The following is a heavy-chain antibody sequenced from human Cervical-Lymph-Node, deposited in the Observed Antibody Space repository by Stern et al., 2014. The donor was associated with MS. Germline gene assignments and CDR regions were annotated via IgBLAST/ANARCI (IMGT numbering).Heavy chain of an antibody. Sequence: VHLVESGGGLVKPGGSLRLYCAASGFTFSAFYMSWIRQAPGKGLEWVSSMGSGGRTIYYADSRKGRFTISRDNAKNSLYLQMNSLRAEDTAVYYCARDQNDFGDYLDYWGQGTLVTVSS. CDR2: MGSGGRTI. J-gene: IGHJ4*02. CDR1: GFTFSAFY. CDR3: ARDQNDFGDYLDY. D-gene: IGHD4-17*01. V-gene: IGHV3-11*01.